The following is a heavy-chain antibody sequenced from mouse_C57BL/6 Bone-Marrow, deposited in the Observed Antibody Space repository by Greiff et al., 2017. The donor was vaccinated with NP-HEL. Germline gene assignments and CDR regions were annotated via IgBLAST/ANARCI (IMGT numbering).Heavy chain of an antibody. CDR2: IWSGGST. CDR3: ARYGNYLYFDY. CDR1: GFSLTSYG. D-gene: IGHD2-10*02. J-gene: IGHJ2*01. Sequence: QVQLKESGPGLVQPSQSLSITCTVSGFSLTSYGVHWVRQSPGKGLEWLGVIWSGGSTDYNAAFISRLSISKDNSKSQVFFKMNSLQADDTAIYYCARYGNYLYFDYWGQGTTLTVSS. V-gene: IGHV2-2*01.